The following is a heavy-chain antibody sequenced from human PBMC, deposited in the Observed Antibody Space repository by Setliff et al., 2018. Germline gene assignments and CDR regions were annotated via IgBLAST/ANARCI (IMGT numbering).Heavy chain of an antibody. CDR2: INPNSGGT. D-gene: IGHD5-18*01. V-gene: IGHV1-2*06. J-gene: IGHJ4*02. CDR1: GYIFTDYY. CDR3: ARSPRYSYGQNDY. Sequence: ASVKVSCKASGYIFTDYYMHWVRQAPGQELGWMGRINPNSGGTNYAQKFQGRVTMTRDTSISTAYTELSSLRSEDTATYYCARSPRYSYGQNDYWGQGTLVTVSS.